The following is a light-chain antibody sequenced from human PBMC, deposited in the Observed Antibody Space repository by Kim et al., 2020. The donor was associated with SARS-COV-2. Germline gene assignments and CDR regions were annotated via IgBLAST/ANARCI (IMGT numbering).Light chain of an antibody. CDR1: RSISRW. CDR2: DAS. V-gene: IGKV1-5*01. Sequence: ASVGDSVTISCRASRSISRWLAWYQHKPGKAPKVLIYDASSLKSGVPSRFSGSGSGTEFTLTISSLQPDDFATYFRQQYDTYPYTFGQGTKLE. J-gene: IGKJ2*01. CDR3: QQYDTYPYT.